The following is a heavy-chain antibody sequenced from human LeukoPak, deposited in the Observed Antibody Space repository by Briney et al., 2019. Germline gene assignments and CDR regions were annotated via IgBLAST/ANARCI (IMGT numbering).Heavy chain of an antibody. D-gene: IGHD5-18*01. CDR1: GFTFDDYT. CDR3: AKDMMGGYSYGVRRAFDI. Sequence: GGSLRLSCAASGFTFDDYTMHWVRQAPGKGLEWVSLISWDGGSTYYADSVKGRFTISRDNSKNSLYLQMNSLRTEDTALHYCAKDMMGGYSYGVRRAFDIWGQGTMVTVSS. J-gene: IGHJ3*02. V-gene: IGHV3-43*01. CDR2: ISWDGGST.